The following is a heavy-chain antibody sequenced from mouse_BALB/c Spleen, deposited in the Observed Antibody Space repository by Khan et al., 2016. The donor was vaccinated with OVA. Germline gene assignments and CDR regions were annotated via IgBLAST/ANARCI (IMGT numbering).Heavy chain of an antibody. D-gene: IGHD2-4*01. CDR1: GDSITSGY. Sequence: EVQLQESGPSLVKPSQTLSLTCSVTGDSITSGYWNWIRKFPGNKLEYMGYISYSGNTYYNPSLKSRISITRDTSKNQNYLQLNSVTTEDTATYYCARYTMITLYAMDYWGQGTPVTVSS. V-gene: IGHV3-8*02. J-gene: IGHJ4*01. CDR2: ISYSGNT. CDR3: ARYTMITLYAMDY.